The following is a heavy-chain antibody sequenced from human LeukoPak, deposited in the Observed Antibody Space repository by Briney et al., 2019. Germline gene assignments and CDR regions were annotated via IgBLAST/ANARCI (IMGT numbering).Heavy chain of an antibody. J-gene: IGHJ4*02. CDR3: ARTRSSGCLAFDY. V-gene: IGHV3-48*01. CDR1: EFTFSSYS. Sequence: GGSLRLSCAASEFTFSSYSMNWVRQAPGKGLEWVSYITNSGNSKSYADSVKGRFTISRDNTKNSLYLQMNGLRAEDTAVYYCARTRSSGCLAFDYWGQGILVTVSS. D-gene: IGHD3-22*01. CDR2: ITNSGNSK.